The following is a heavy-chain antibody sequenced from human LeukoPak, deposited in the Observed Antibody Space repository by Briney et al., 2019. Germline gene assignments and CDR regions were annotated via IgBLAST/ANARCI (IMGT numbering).Heavy chain of an antibody. CDR1: GGSIRSYY. V-gene: IGHV4-59*08. CDR3: ARSVPSLDYLFDS. CDR2: IYNSGIT. D-gene: IGHD4-11*01. J-gene: IGHJ5*01. Sequence: PSETLSLTCTVSGGSIRSYYWNWVRQPPGKGLEWIGYIYNSGITNYNPSLKSRVTVSVDTSKNQFSLRLTSVTAADTAVYYCARSVPSLDYLFDSWGHGTLVTVSS.